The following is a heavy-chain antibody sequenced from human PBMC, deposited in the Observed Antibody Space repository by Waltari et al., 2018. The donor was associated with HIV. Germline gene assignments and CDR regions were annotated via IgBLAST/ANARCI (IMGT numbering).Heavy chain of an antibody. Sequence: QVQLQESGPGLVKPSETLSLTCTVSGGSISSYYWSWIRQPPGKGLEWIGYIYYSGSTNYNPSLRSRVTISVDTSKNQFSLRLSSVTAADTAVYYCARGPLSYYGMDVWGQGTTVTVSS. J-gene: IGHJ6*02. CDR2: IYYSGST. CDR3: ARGPLSYYGMDV. V-gene: IGHV4-59*01. CDR1: GGSISSYY.